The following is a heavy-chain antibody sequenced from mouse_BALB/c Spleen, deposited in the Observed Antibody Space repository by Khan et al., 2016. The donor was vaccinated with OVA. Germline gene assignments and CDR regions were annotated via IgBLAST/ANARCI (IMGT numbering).Heavy chain of an antibody. CDR2: IFPGSVST. D-gene: IGHD2-2*01. J-gene: IGHJ3*01. CDR3: ARGGYGGFAY. CDR1: GYTFSSYW. Sequence: QVQLQQSGGDLMKPGASVKISCKATGYTFSSYWTERVKQRPGHGLEWIGQIFPGSVSTTYNEKFKGKATFTADTSSNTAYMQLSSLTSEDSAVYYCARGGYGGFAYWGRGTLVTVSA. V-gene: IGHV1-9*01.